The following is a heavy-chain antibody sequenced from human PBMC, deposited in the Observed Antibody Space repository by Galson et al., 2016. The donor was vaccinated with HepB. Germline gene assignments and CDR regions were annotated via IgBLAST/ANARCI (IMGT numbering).Heavy chain of an antibody. V-gene: IGHV3-9*01. CDR3: PKGGGDYTIYYFDY. CDR1: GFTFDDYA. CDR2: ISWNGASI. D-gene: IGHD4-17*01. J-gene: IGHJ4*02. Sequence: SLRLSCAASGFTFDDYAMYWVRQVPGKGLEWVSGISWNGASIGYADSVKGRFTISRDDAKNSLYLQMNSLRPEDTAFYYCPKGGGDYTIYYFDYWGQGALVTVSS.